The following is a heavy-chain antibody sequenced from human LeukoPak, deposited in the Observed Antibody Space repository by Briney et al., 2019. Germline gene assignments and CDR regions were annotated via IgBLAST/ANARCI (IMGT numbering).Heavy chain of an antibody. Sequence: GGSLRLSCAASGFTFSYYGMHWVRQAPGKGLGWGALIWYDGSSEYYADPVKGRFTISRDNSDNTLWLQMSRLRAEDTAVYYCARAPYTTVRSFYFDSWGQGTLVTVSS. CDR2: IWYDGSSE. J-gene: IGHJ4*02. CDR3: ARAPYTTVRSFYFDS. V-gene: IGHV3-33*01. CDR1: GFTFSYYG. D-gene: IGHD3-16*01.